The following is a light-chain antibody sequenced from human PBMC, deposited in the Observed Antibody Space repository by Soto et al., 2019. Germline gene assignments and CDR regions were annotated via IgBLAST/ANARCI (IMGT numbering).Light chain of an antibody. J-gene: IGLJ2*01. CDR3: CSYAGSSTLV. Sequence: QSVLTQPPSASGSPGQSVTISCTGTSSDVGGYNYVSWYQQHPGKAPKLMIYEVSKRPSGVPDRFSGSKSGNTASLTVSGLQPEDEADYYCCSYAGSSTLVFGGGTKLTVL. V-gene: IGLV2-8*01. CDR2: EVS. CDR1: SSDVGGYNY.